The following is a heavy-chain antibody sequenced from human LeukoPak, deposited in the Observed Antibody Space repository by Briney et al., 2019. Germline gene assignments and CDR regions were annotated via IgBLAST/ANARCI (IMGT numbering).Heavy chain of an antibody. V-gene: IGHV7-4-1*02. CDR3: ARGLDGNPDTAMVRDAFDI. CDR2: INTNTGNP. D-gene: IGHD5-18*01. CDR1: GYTFTSYA. J-gene: IGHJ3*02. Sequence: ASVKVSCKASGYTFTSYAMNWVRQAPGQGLEWMGWINTNTGNPTYAQGFTGRFVFSLDTSVSTAYLQISSLKAEDTAVYYCARGLDGNPDTAMVRDAFDIWGQGTMVTVSS.